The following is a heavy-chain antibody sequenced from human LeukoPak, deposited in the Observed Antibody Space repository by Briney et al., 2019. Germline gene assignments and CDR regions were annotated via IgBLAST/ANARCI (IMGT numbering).Heavy chain of an antibody. J-gene: IGHJ4*02. Sequence: GSLRLSCTAFGFILNTHDMRWVRPGPGKGLEWVSIISDSGTRTAYADSVRGRFIISRDNSKYTVYLQMNSLRVEDTATYYCAKGGWLDDYWGQGALVTVSS. V-gene: IGHV3-23*01. CDR1: GFILNTHD. CDR2: ISDSGTRT. D-gene: IGHD6-19*01. CDR3: AKGGWLDDY.